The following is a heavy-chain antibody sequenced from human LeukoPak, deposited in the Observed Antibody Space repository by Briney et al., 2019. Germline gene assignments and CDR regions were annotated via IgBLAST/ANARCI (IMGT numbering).Heavy chain of an antibody. V-gene: IGHV3-48*01. CDR3: ARGIAPAGYYYHGLDV. CDR2: ISSSSSTV. CDR1: GFTFSSYS. Sequence: PGGSLRLSCAASGFTFSSYSMNWVRQAPGKGLEWISYISSSSSTVDYADSVKGRFTISRDSAKNSLYLQMNSLRADDTAVYFCARGIAPAGYYYHGLDVWGQGTTVTVSS. J-gene: IGHJ6*02. D-gene: IGHD6-13*01.